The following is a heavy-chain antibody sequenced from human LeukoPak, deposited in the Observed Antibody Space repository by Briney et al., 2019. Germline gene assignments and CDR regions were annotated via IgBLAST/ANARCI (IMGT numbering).Heavy chain of an antibody. V-gene: IGHV3-30*04. CDR3: AKLGLSYYDFWSGYYRDFDY. J-gene: IGHJ4*02. CDR1: GFTFSSYA. D-gene: IGHD3-3*01. Sequence: PGGSLRLSCAASGFTFSSYAMHWVRQAPGKGLEWVAVISYDGSNKYYADSVKGRFTISRDNSKNTLYLQMNSLRAEDTAVYYCAKLGLSYYDFWSGYYRDFDYWGQGTLVTVSS. CDR2: ISYDGSNK.